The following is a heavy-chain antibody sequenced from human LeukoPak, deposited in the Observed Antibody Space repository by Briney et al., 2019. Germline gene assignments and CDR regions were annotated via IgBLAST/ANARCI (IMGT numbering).Heavy chain of an antibody. CDR3: ARRGAV. CDR2: ISSSSSYI. CDR1: GFTFSDFA. J-gene: IGHJ4*02. D-gene: IGHD6-19*01. V-gene: IGHV3-21*01. Sequence: GGSLRLSCAASGFTFSDFAMIWVRQSPGKKGLEWVSSISSSSSYIYYADSVKGRFTISRDNAKNSLYLQMNSLRAEDTAVYYCARRGAVRGQGTLVTVSS.